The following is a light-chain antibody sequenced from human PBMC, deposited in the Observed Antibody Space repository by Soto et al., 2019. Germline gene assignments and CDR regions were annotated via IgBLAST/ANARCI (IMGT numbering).Light chain of an antibody. CDR1: SSDGGGYDY. CDR2: EVT. CDR3: SSYAGGKNFYV. Sequence: QSALTQPPSASGSPGQTVTISCTGTSSDGGGYDYVSWYQQHPGEAPKLIIYEVTKRPSGVPDRFSGSKSGNTASLTVSGLQAEDEADYHCSSYAGGKNFYVFGTGTKLTVL. V-gene: IGLV2-8*01. J-gene: IGLJ1*01.